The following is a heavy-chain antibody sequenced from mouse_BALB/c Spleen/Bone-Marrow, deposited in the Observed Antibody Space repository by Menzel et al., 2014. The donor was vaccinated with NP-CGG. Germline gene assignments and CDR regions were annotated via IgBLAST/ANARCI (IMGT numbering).Heavy chain of an antibody. CDR2: IYPGDGDT. V-gene: IGHV1-80*01. Sequence: VKLMESGAELVRPGSSVKISCKASGYAFSSYWMNWVKQRPGQGLEWIGQIYPGDGDTNYNGKFKGKATLTADKSSSTAYMQLSSLTSEDSAVYFCAREYYAMDYWGQGTSVTVSS. CDR1: GYAFSSYW. J-gene: IGHJ4*01. CDR3: AREYYAMDY.